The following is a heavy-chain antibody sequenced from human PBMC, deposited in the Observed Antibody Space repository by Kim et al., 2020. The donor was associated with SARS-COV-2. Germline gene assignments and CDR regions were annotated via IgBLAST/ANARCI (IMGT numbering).Heavy chain of an antibody. Sequence: GGSLRLSCQGSGYSFTSSWIGWVRHMPGKGLEWMGIINPGDSDTRYSLSFQGQVTISADKSISTAYLQWSSLKASDTAMYYCARRYNYAYDYWGQGTLVTVSS. D-gene: IGHD5-18*01. CDR2: INPGDSDT. J-gene: IGHJ4*02. CDR1: GYSFTSSW. V-gene: IGHV5-51*01. CDR3: ARRYNYAYDY.